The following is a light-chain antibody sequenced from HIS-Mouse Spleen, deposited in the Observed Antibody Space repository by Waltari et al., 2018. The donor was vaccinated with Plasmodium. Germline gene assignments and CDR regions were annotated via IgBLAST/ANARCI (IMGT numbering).Light chain of an antibody. CDR1: SSDVGGYNY. J-gene: IGLJ2*01. CDR3: SSYAGSNNLV. Sequence: QSALTQPPSASGFPGQSVTISCPGTSSDVGGYNYVSWYQQPPGKPPKLMIYDVSKRPSGVPDRFSGSKSGNTASLTVSGLQAEDEADYYCSSYAGSNNLVFGGGTKLTVL. CDR2: DVS. V-gene: IGLV2-8*01.